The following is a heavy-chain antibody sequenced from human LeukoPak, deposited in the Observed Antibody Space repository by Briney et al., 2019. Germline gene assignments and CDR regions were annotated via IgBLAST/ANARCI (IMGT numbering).Heavy chain of an antibody. D-gene: IGHD3-22*01. CDR2: ISNNGGYT. CDR1: GFTFSSSA. V-gene: IGHV3-23*01. Sequence: GGSLRLSCAASGFTFSSSAMSWVRQAPGKGLEWVSAISNNGGYTYYADSVQGRFTISRDNSKSTLCLQMNSLRAEDTAVYYCAKNPQYYYDSSGFFEYWGQGTLVTVSS. J-gene: IGHJ4*02. CDR3: AKNPQYYYDSSGFFEY.